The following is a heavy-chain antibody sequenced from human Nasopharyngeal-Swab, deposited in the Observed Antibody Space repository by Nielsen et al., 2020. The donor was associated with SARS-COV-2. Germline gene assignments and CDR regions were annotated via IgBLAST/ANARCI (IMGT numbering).Heavy chain of an antibody. CDR2: INPSGGST. J-gene: IGHJ3*02. V-gene: IGHV1-46*01. CDR3: AREWIQLWPDAFDI. D-gene: IGHD5-18*01. Sequence: WVRQAPGQGLEWMGLINPSGGSTSYAQKFQGRVTMTRDTSTSTVYMELSSLRSEDTAVYYCAREWIQLWPDAFDIWGQGTMVTVSS.